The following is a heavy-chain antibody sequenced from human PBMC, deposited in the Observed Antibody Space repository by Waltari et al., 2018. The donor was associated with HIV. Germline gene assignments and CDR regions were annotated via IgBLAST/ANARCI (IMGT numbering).Heavy chain of an antibody. CDR1: GGAFRRYT. D-gene: IGHD3-16*01. CDR3: ASARETMGVDFDS. V-gene: IGHV1-69*08. J-gene: IGHJ4*02. CDR2: IIPMSNTP. Sequence: QVQLVQSGAEVKKPGSSVKVSCKASGGAFRRYTINWVRKAPGQGLEWLGRIIPMSNTPNNAQKFQGRVTITADKSTSTAYMELTSLRSDDTAVYYCASARETMGVDFDSWGLGTLVTVSS.